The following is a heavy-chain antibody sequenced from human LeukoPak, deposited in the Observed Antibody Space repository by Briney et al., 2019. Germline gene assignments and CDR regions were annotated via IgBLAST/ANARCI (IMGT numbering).Heavy chain of an antibody. V-gene: IGHV2-5*02. CDR2: IYWDDDK. CDR1: GFSLSTSGVG. CDR3: AHRLAAAGTMDY. Sequence: PGPTLVKPTQTLTLSCTFSGFSLSTSGVGVGWIRQPPGKALEWLALIYWDDDKRYSPSLKSRLTITKDTSKNQVVLTMTDMDPVDTATYYCAHRLAAAGTMDYWGQGTLVTVSS. J-gene: IGHJ4*02. D-gene: IGHD6-13*01.